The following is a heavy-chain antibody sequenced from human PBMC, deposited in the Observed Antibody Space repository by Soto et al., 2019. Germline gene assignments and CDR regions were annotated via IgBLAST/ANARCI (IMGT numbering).Heavy chain of an antibody. CDR2: IYYSGST. D-gene: IGHD2-8*01. V-gene: IGHV4-39*01. CDR3: ARRLVYAILKRDDAFDI. CDR1: GGSISSSSYY. J-gene: IGHJ3*02. Sequence: PSETLSLTCTVSGGSISSSSYYLGWIRQPPGKGLEWIGSIYYSGSTYYNPSLKSRVTISVDTSKNQFSLKLSSVTAADTAVYYCARRLVYAILKRDDAFDIWGQGTMVTVSS.